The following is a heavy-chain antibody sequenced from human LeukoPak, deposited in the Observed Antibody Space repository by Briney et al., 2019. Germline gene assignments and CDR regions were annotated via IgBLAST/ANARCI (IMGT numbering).Heavy chain of an antibody. CDR2: ISSSSSYI. V-gene: IGHV3-21*04. CDR3: AKPYEANPPSFDP. J-gene: IGHJ5*02. CDR1: GFTFSSYS. D-gene: IGHD5-12*01. Sequence: PGGSLRLSCAASGFTFSSYSMNWVRQAPGKGLEWVSSISSSSSYIYYADSVKGRFTISRDNSKNTLYLQMNSLRAEDTAVYYCAKPYEANPPSFDPWGQGTLATVPS.